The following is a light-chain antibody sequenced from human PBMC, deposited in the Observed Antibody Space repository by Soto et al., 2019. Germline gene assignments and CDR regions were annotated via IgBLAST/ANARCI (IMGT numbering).Light chain of an antibody. CDR2: AAS. Sequence: DIQMTQSPSSVSASAGDRVSITCRASQGISNWLAWYQQKPGRAPKLLIYAASSLQSGVSSRFSGSGSGTDFTLTISSLQPEDFATYYCQQGNSFPFTFXPGTKVDIK. J-gene: IGKJ3*01. CDR3: QQGNSFPFT. CDR1: QGISNW. V-gene: IGKV1D-12*01.